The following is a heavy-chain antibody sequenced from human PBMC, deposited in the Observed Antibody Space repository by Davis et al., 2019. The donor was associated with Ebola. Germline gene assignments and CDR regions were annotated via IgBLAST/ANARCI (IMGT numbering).Heavy chain of an antibody. Sequence: GGSLRLSCAASGFDFSDYSMTWVRQAPGKGLEWLSYISSGGVTTYYADSAKGRFSSSRDNSKNTLYLQLNSLRAEDTAVYYCAKDMIEEGLSSPHPDFQHWGQGTLVTVSS. V-gene: IGHV3-48*01. CDR1: GFDFSDYS. J-gene: IGHJ1*01. D-gene: IGHD3-22*01. CDR3: AKDMIEEGLSSPHPDFQH. CDR2: ISSGGVTT.